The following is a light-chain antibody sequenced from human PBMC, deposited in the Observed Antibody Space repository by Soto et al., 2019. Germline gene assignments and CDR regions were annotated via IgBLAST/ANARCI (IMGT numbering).Light chain of an antibody. J-gene: IGKJ2*01. CDR2: GAS. V-gene: IGKV3-15*01. Sequence: EIVMTQSPATLSVSPGERATLSCRASQSVSSNLAWYQQKPGQAPRLLIYGASTRATGIPARFSGSGSGTEFTLTISSKQSEDFAVYYCQQYNNWPRPPMYTFGQGTKLEIK. CDR1: QSVSSN. CDR3: QQYNNWPRPPMYT.